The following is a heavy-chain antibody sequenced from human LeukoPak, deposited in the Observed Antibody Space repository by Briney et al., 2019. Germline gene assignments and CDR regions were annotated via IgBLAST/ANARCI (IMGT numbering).Heavy chain of an antibody. CDR3: ARFAYGSDYFPGHY. CDR1: GYAFPNYW. J-gene: IGHJ4*02. Sequence: GESLKISCKGSGYAFPNYWIGWVRQMPGKGLEWMGIIYPADSNTRYSPSFQGQVTISADESISTAYLQWSSLKASDTAMYYCARFAYGSDYFPGHYWGQGTLVTVSS. CDR2: IYPADSNT. V-gene: IGHV5-51*01. D-gene: IGHD3-22*01.